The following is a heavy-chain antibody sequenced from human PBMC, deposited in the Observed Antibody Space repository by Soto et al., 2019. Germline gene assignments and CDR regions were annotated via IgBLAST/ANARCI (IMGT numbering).Heavy chain of an antibody. D-gene: IGHD5-18*01. J-gene: IGHJ5*02. V-gene: IGHV3-33*08. CDR2: MWYDGSNK. CDR1: GFTFDDYT. CDR3: ARGTGYNYGRGGS. Sequence: GGSLRLSCAASGFTFDDYTMHWVRQAPGKGLEWVAVMWYDGSNKYYADSVKGRFTISRDNSKNTLYLQMNSLRAEDTAVYYCARGTGYNYGRGGSWGQGTLVTVSS.